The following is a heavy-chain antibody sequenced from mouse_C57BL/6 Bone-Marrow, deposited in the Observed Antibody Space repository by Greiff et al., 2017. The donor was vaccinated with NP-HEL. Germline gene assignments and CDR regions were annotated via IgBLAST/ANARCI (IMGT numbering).Heavy chain of an antibody. D-gene: IGHD1-1*01. CDR3: TREGFTTVVPWYFDV. CDR2: ISSGGDYI. CDR1: GFTFSSYA. J-gene: IGHJ1*03. V-gene: IGHV5-9-1*02. Sequence: EVQVVESGEGLVKPGGSLKLSCAASGFTFSSYAMSWVRQTPEKRLEWVAYISSGGDYIYYADTVKGRFTISRDNARNTLYLQMSSLKSEDTAMYYCTREGFTTVVPWYFDVWGTGTTVTVSS.